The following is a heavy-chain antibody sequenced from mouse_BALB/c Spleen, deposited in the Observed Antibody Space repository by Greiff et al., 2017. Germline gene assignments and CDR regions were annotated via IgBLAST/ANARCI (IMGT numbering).Heavy chain of an antibody. CDR1: GYTFTDYE. Sequence: QVQLQQSGAELVRPGASVTLSCKASGYTFTDYEMHWVKQTPVHGLEWIGAIDPETGGTAYNQKFKGKATLTADKSSSTAYMELRSLTSEDSAVYYCTREYGLDYWGQGTTLTVSS. J-gene: IGHJ2*01. V-gene: IGHV1-15*01. D-gene: IGHD5-1*01. CDR3: TREYGLDY. CDR2: IDPETGGT.